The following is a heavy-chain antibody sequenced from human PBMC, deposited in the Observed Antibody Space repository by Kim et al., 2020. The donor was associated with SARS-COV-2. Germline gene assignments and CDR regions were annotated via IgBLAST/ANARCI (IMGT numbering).Heavy chain of an antibody. CDR1: GYTFTSYY. D-gene: IGHD3-22*01. J-gene: IGHJ3*02. Sequence: ASVKVSCKASGYTFTSYYMHWVRQAPGQGLEWMGIINPSGGSTSYAQKFQGRVTMTRDTSTSTVYMELSSLRSEDTAVYYCARRAYYYDSSGESGAFDIWGQGTMVTVSS. CDR2: INPSGGST. CDR3: ARRAYYYDSSGESGAFDI. V-gene: IGHV1-46*01.